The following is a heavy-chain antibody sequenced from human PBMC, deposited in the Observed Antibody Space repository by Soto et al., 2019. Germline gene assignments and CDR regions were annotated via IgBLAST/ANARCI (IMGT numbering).Heavy chain of an antibody. Sequence: EVQLLESGGGLVQPGGSLRLSCAASGFTFSSYGMTWVRQAPGKGLEWVSFSSATGTGTYYADSVKGRFTISRDNAKNTVYLQMTSLRADDTAVYFCAKDRRAGGNYVLYSDFWGQGALVIVSS. CDR3: AKDRRAGGNYVLYSDF. D-gene: IGHD1-7*01. CDR1: GFTFSSYG. J-gene: IGHJ4*02. CDR2: SSATGTGT. V-gene: IGHV3-23*01.